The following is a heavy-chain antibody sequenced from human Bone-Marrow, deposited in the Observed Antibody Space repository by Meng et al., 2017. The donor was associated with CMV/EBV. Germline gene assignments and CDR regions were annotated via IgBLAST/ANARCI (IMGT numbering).Heavy chain of an antibody. CDR3: ARDLTTAWPNY. J-gene: IGHJ4*02. V-gene: IGHV1-2*02. D-gene: IGHD2-21*02. CDR2: INPNSGDT. CDR1: GYTFTGYC. Sequence: CKASGYTFTGYCIHWVRQAPGQGLEWMGWINPNSGDTNYAQNFQGRVAMTRDTSISTAYMELSGLRSDDTAVYYCARDLTTAWPNYWGQGTLVTVSS.